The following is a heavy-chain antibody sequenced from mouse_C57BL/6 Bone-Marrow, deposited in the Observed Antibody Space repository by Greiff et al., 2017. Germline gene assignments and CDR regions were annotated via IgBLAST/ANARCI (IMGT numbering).Heavy chain of an antibody. CDR1: GYTFTSYW. V-gene: IGHV1-69*01. J-gene: IGHJ3*01. CDR3: ARGGGHRFAY. CDR2: IDPSDSYT. Sequence: QVQLQQSGAELVMPGASVKLSCKASGYTFTSYWMHWVKQRPGQGLEWIGEIDPSDSYTNYNQKFKGKSTLTVDKSSSTAHMQLSSLTSEDSAVYYCARGGGHRFAYCGQETLVTVSA.